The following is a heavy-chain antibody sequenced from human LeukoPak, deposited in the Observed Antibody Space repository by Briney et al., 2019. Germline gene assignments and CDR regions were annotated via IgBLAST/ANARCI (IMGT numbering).Heavy chain of an antibody. CDR2: IYKNGKE. J-gene: IGHJ5*01. D-gene: IGHD2-15*01. CDR1: GISVESNY. CDR3: ARESPTSGIDS. Sequence: TGGSLRLSCSASGISVESNYMSWVRQAPGKGLEWVSLIYKNGKEYYAESAKGRFSISRDISKNSLDLQMNRLRGDDTAVYYCARESPTSGIDSWGQGTLVIVPS. V-gene: IGHV3-53*01.